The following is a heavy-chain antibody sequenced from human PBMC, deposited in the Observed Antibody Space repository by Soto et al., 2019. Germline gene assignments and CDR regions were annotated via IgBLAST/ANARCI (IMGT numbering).Heavy chain of an antibody. V-gene: IGHV3-30*18. CDR2: ISYDGSNK. D-gene: IGHD1-1*01. CDR3: AKEPFAYNWNNWFDP. Sequence: QVQLVESGGGVVQPGRSLRLSCAASGFTFSSYGMHWVRQAPGKGLEWVAVISYDGSNKYYADSVKGRFTISRDNSKNTLYLQMNSLRAEDTAVYYCAKEPFAYNWNNWFDPWGQGTLVTVSS. J-gene: IGHJ5*02. CDR1: GFTFSSYG.